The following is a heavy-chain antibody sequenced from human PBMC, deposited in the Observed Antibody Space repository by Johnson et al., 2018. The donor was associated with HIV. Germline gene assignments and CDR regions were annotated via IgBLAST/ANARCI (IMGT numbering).Heavy chain of an antibody. CDR1: GFTFSSYW. Sequence: VQLVESGGGLVEPGGSLRLSCAASGFTFSSYWMHWVRQAPGKGLVWVSRINSDGSSIPYADSVKGRFTISRDNAKNTLYLQLNSLRAEDTAVYYCARDSGWKQLDAFDIWGQGTMVTVSS. CDR3: ARDSGWKQLDAFDI. V-gene: IGHV3-74*03. CDR2: INSDGSSI. J-gene: IGHJ3*02. D-gene: IGHD1-1*01.